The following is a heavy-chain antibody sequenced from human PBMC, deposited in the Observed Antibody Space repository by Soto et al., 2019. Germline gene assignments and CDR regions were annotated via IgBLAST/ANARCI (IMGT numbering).Heavy chain of an antibody. CDR3: ARDAYSSSRQIDY. J-gene: IGHJ4*02. CDR1: GFTFSSYS. Sequence: GGSLRLSCAASGFTFSSYSMNWVRQAPGKGLEWVSSISSSSSYIYYADSVKGRFTISRDNAKNSLYLQMNSLRAEDTAVYYCARDAYSSSRQIDYWGQGTLVTVSS. D-gene: IGHD6-6*01. CDR2: ISSSSSYI. V-gene: IGHV3-21*01.